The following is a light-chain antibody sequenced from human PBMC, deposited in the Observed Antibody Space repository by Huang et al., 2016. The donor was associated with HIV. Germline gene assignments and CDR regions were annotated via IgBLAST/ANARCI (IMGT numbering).Light chain of an antibody. CDR3: QQYRSSPPT. V-gene: IGKV3-20*01. J-gene: IGKJ1*01. CDR2: GAS. CDR1: QSISSSY. Sequence: EIVLTQSPGTLSLSPGARATLSCRASQSISSSYLAWYHQQPGQAPRLVIYGASSRVSGIQDRFSGSGSGKDFTLTISSLEPEDFAVYYGQQYRSSPPTFGQGTKVEIK.